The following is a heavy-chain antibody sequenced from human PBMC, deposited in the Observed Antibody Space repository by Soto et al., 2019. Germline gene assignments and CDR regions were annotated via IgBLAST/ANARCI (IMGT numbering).Heavy chain of an antibody. J-gene: IGHJ4*02. D-gene: IGHD3-22*01. CDR2: TYHSGVT. CDR1: GHSIGSGGYY. V-gene: IGHV4-30-4*08. CDR3: ARAGTTMIVGYFDY. Sequence: SETLSLTCTVSGHSIGSGGYYWSWIRQLPGKGLEWIGYTYHSGVTWYTPSLKSRVTISVDTSKNQFSLKLSSVTAADTAVYYCARAGTTMIVGYFDYWGQGTLVTVSS.